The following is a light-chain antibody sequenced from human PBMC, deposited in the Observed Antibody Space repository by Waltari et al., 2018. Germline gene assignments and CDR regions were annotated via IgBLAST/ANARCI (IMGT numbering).Light chain of an antibody. J-gene: IGLJ3*02. Sequence: QSALTQPASVSGSPGQSITISCTGTSSDVGSYHLASWYQHHPGKAPKLMIYEGTQRPAGVSDRFSGSKSGDTASLTISGLQAEDEADYYCCSYVRDITWVFGGGTKLTVL. V-gene: IGLV2-23*01. CDR2: EGT. CDR1: SSDVGSYHL. CDR3: CSYVRDITWV.